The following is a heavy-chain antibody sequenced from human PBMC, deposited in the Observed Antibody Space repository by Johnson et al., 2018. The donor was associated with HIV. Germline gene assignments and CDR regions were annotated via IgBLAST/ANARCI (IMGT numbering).Heavy chain of an antibody. V-gene: IGHV3-66*01. CDR2: IYSGGST. D-gene: IGHD5/OR15-5a*01. J-gene: IGHJ3*02. CDR1: GFTVSSNY. Sequence: VQLVESGGGLVQPGGSLRLSCEASGFTVSSNYMNWVRQAPGKGLEWVSVIYSGGSTYYADSVKGRFTISRDNSKNTLHLHMNSLRGEDTAVYSCARLSKVGFDAFDIWGQGTMVTVSS. CDR3: ARLSKVGFDAFDI.